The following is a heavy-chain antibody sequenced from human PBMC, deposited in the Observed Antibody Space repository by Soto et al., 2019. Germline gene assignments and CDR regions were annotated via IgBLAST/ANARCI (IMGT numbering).Heavy chain of an antibody. CDR1: GLGVKNNY. Sequence: PVGSLRVSCRAYGLGVKNNYMSWVRQAPGMGLEWGSVIYNDGTTYYADSVKGRFTLSRDTSKNTRSLQMDSLRAEDTAVYYCVRPLPPGRHYGMDVWGQGTTVTVSS. CDR3: VRPLPPGRHYGMDV. CDR2: IYNDGTT. J-gene: IGHJ6*02. V-gene: IGHV3-53*01. D-gene: IGHD3-10*01.